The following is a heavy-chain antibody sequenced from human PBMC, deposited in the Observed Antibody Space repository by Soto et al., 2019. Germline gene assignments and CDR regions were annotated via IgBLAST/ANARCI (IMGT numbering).Heavy chain of an antibody. CDR3: ANAPTTFYDSSGYPQPKRIDY. CDR1: GFTFSSYG. D-gene: IGHD3-22*01. CDR2: ISYDGSNK. Sequence: PGGSLRLSCAASGFTFSSYGMHWVRQAPGKGLEWVAVISYDGSNKYYADSVKGRFTISRDNSKNTLYLQMNSLRAEDTAVYYCANAPTTFYDSSGYPQPKRIDYWGQGTLVTVSS. J-gene: IGHJ4*02. V-gene: IGHV3-30*18.